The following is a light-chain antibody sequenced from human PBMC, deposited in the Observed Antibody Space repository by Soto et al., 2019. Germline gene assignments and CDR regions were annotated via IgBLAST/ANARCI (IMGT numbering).Light chain of an antibody. Sequence: EIVLTQSPATLSFSPGERATLSCRASQSVSSYLAWYQQKPGQAPRLLIYDASNRATGIPARFSGSGSGTDFTLTISSLEPEDFAVYYCQQRSNWPPRITFGQGTRLDIK. CDR2: DAS. CDR3: QQRSNWPPRIT. CDR1: QSVSSY. V-gene: IGKV3-11*01. J-gene: IGKJ5*01.